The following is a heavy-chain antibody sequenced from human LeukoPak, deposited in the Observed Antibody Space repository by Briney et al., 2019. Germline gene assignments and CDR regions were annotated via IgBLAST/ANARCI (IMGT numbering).Heavy chain of an antibody. V-gene: IGHV3-66*01. CDR1: GFTVSSNY. CDR3: ARDNEVATISHY. D-gene: IGHD5-12*01. Sequence: GGSLRLSCAASGFTVSSNYMSWVRQAPGKGLEWVSVIYSGGSTYYADSVKGRFTISRDNSKNTLYLQMNSLRAEDTAVYYCARDNEVATISHYCRQGPLATVSS. J-gene: IGHJ4*02. CDR2: IYSGGST.